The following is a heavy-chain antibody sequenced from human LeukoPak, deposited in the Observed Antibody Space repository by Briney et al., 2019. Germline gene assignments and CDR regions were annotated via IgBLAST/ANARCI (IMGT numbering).Heavy chain of an antibody. Sequence: ASVKVSCKASGYTFTGYYMHWVRQAPGQGLEWMGRINPNSGGTNYAQKFQGRVTMTRDTSISTAYMELSRLRSADTDVYYCARDVGGSYSYDYWGQGTLVTVSS. D-gene: IGHD1-26*01. CDR3: ARDVGGSYSYDY. J-gene: IGHJ4*02. CDR2: INPNSGGT. V-gene: IGHV1-2*05. CDR1: GYTFTGYY.